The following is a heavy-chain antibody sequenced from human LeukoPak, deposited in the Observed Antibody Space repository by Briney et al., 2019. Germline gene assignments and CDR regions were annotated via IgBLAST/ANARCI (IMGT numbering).Heavy chain of an antibody. CDR2: IIPIFGTA. Sequence: GASVKVSCKASGGTFSSYAISWVRQAPGQGLEWMGGIIPIFGTANYAQKFQGRVTITADESTSTAYMELSSLRSEDTAVYYCARQRSLPYSSSDYYYGMDVWGQGTTVTVSS. D-gene: IGHD6-6*01. CDR3: ARQRSLPYSSSDYYYGMDV. CDR1: GGTFSSYA. V-gene: IGHV1-69*13. J-gene: IGHJ6*02.